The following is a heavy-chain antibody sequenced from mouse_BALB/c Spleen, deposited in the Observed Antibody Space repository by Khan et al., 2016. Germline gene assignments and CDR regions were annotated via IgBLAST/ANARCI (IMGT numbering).Heavy chain of an antibody. CDR2: ISYSGST. D-gene: IGHD2-12*01. V-gene: IGHV3-2*02. J-gene: IGHJ1*01. Sequence: EVQLQESGPGLVIPSQSLSLTCTVTGYSITSDYAWNWIRQFPGNKLEWMGYISYSGSTSYNPSLKSRISITRDTSKNQFFLQLNSVTTEDTATYYCASYRGDWYFDVWGAGTTVTVSS. CDR3: ASYRGDWYFDV. CDR1: GYSITSDYA.